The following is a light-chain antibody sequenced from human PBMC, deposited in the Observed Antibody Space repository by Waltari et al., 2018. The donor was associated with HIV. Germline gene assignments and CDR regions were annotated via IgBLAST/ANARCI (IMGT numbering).Light chain of an antibody. CDR2: QAS. CDR3: QQYNSYYT. Sequence: DIQMNQSPSILSASVGDKVTITCRASQSVGSLLAWYQQRPGKAPKLLIYQASFLESGVPSRFSGRGSGTEFTLTISSLQPDDFAIYYCQQYNSYYTFGQGTKLEIK. J-gene: IGKJ2*01. V-gene: IGKV1-5*03. CDR1: QSVGSL.